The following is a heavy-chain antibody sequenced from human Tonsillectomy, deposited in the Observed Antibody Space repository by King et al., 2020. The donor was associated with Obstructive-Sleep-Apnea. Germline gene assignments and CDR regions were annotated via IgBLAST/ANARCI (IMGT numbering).Heavy chain of an antibody. D-gene: IGHD6-19*01. CDR3: ARDLNSGWGNYAMDV. J-gene: IGHJ6*02. V-gene: IGHV3-66*01. CDR1: GFSVSSHY. CDR2: LYVGGST. Sequence: VQLVESGGGLVRPGGSLRLTCAASGFSVSSHYMSWVRQVPGKGLEWVSLLYVGGSTYFTDSVRGRFTISRDNSKNTLFLQMNSLRVDDTAVYYCARDLNSGWGNYAMDVWGQGTTVTVSS.